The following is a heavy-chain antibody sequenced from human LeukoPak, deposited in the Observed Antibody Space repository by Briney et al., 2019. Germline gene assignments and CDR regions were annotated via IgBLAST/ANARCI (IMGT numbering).Heavy chain of an antibody. CDR2: IYYSGST. Sequence: SETLSLTCTVSGGSISSYYWSWIRQPPGKGLEWIGYIYYSGSTYYNPSLKSRVTISVDTSKNQFSLKLSSVTAADTAVYYCAREIQYYDYVWGSYRSRWFDYWGQGTLVTVSS. V-gene: IGHV4-4*08. CDR1: GGSISSYY. CDR3: AREIQYYDYVWGSYRSRWFDY. D-gene: IGHD3-16*02. J-gene: IGHJ4*02.